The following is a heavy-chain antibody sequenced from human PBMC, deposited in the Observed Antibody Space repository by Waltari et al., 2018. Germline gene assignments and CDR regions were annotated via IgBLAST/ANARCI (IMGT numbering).Heavy chain of an antibody. J-gene: IGHJ3*02. Sequence: QVQLVQSGAEVKKPGASVKVSCKVSGYTLTELSMHWVRQAPGKGLEWMGGFGPEDGERIYAQKFQGRVTMTEDTSTDTAYMELSSLRSEDTAVYYCATLLLYYYGSGSHAFDIWGQGTMVTVSS. V-gene: IGHV1-24*01. D-gene: IGHD3-10*01. CDR1: GYTLTELS. CDR2: FGPEDGER. CDR3: ATLLLYYYGSGSHAFDI.